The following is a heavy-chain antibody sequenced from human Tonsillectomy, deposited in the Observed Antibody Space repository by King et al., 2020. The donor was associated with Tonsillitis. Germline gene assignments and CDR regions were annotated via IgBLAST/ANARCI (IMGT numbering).Heavy chain of an antibody. D-gene: IGHD3-10*01. CDR1: GYSISSGYY. J-gene: IGHJ6*02. V-gene: IGHV4-38-2*01. CDR3: ASLSGYYGSGSYWGMDV. Sequence: QLQESGPGLVKPSETLSLTCAVSGYSISSGYYWGWVRQPPGKGLEWIGSMNHSGSTYYNPSLKSRVTISMDTSKNHFSLRLSSVTAADTAVYYCASLSGYYGSGSYWGMDVWGQGTTVTVSS. CDR2: MNHSGST.